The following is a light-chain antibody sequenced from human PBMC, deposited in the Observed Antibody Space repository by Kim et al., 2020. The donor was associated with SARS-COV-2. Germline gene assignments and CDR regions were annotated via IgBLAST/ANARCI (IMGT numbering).Light chain of an antibody. CDR3: QAWDSTTLL. Sequence: VSPGQKTSITCSGDKLGTKYTCWYQQRPGRSPVVVISEDTKRPSGIPERFSGSNSGNTATLTITGTLAMDEADYYCQAWDSTTLLFGGGTQLTVL. CDR2: EDT. CDR1: KLGTKY. J-gene: IGLJ2*01. V-gene: IGLV3-1*01.